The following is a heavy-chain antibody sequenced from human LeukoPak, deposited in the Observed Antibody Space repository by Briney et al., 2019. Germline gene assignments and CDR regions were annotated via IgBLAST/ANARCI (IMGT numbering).Heavy chain of an antibody. CDR3: ASNVPDTAMVFDY. D-gene: IGHD5-18*01. Sequence: SETLSLTCAVYGGSFSGYYWSWIRQPPGKGLEWIGEINHSGSTNYNPSLKSRVTISVDTSKNQFSLKLSSVTAADTAVYYCASNVPDTAMVFDYWGQGALVTVSS. J-gene: IGHJ4*02. V-gene: IGHV4-34*01. CDR2: INHSGST. CDR1: GGSFSGYY.